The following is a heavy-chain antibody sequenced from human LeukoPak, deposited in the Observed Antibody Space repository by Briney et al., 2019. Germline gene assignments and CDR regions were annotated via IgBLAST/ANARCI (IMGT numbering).Heavy chain of an antibody. V-gene: IGHV3-30*18. CDR1: GFTFSSYG. CDR2: ISYDGSNK. Sequence: PGGSLRLSCAASGFTFSSYGMHWVRQAPGKGLEWVAVISYDGSNKYYADSVKGRFTISRDNSKNTLYLQMNSLRAEDTAVYYCAKADQWLDLDYWGQGTLVTVSS. J-gene: IGHJ4*02. D-gene: IGHD6-19*01. CDR3: AKADQWLDLDY.